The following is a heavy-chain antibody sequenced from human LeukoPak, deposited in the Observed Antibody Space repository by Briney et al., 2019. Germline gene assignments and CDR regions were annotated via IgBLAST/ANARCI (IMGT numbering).Heavy chain of an antibody. J-gene: IGHJ4*02. CDR3: ARAYGSGSYTLLFFDY. Sequence: WASVKVSCKASGGTFSIYAISWVRQAPGQGLEWMGGIIPIFGTANYAQKFQGRVTITADESTSTAYMELSSLRSEDTAVYYCARAYGSGSYTLLFFDYWGQGTLVTVSS. CDR1: GGTFSIYA. D-gene: IGHD3-10*01. CDR2: IIPIFGTA. V-gene: IGHV1-69*01.